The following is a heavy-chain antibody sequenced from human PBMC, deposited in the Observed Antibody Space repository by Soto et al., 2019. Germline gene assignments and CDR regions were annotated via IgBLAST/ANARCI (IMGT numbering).Heavy chain of an antibody. J-gene: IGHJ6*02. CDR2: ISAYNGNT. V-gene: IGHV1-18*01. D-gene: IGHD3-10*01. Sequence: ASVKVSCKASGYTFTGYGISWVRQAPGQGLEWMGWISAYNGNTNYAQKLQGRVTMTTDTSTSTAYMELRSLRSDDTAVYYCARDGSGRGGLYYYYGMDVWGQGTTVTVSS. CDR3: ARDGSGRGGLYYYYGMDV. CDR1: GYTFTGYG.